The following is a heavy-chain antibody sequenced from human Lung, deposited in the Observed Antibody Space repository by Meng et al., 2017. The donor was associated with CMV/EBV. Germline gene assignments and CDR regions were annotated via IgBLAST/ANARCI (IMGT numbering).Heavy chain of an antibody. CDR3: ASSMATITFAFDY. CDR1: GGSISTGSYY. Sequence: LQELGPGLGNPSPTLSPNCPVLGGSISTGSYYWSWIRQPAGKGLEWIGRIYTSGSTNYNPSLKSRVTISVDTSKNQFSLKLSSVTAADTAVYYCASSMATITFAFDYWGQGTLVTVSS. V-gene: IGHV4-61*02. CDR2: IYTSGST. J-gene: IGHJ4*02. D-gene: IGHD5-24*01.